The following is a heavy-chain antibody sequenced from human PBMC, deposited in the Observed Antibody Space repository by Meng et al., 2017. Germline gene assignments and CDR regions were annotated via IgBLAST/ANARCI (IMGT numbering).Heavy chain of an antibody. CDR1: GGTFSSYA. J-gene: IGHJ5*02. D-gene: IGHD6-19*01. CDR2: IIPIFGTA. V-gene: IGHV1-69*01. CDR3: ARDESYIAVAGPNGFDP. Sequence: VQAGQSGAEVKKPGSSVKVSCKASGGTFSSYAISWVRQAPGQGLEWMGGIIPIFGTANYAQKFQGRVTITADESTSTAYMELSSLRSEDTAVYYCARDESYIAVAGPNGFDPWGQGTLVTVSS.